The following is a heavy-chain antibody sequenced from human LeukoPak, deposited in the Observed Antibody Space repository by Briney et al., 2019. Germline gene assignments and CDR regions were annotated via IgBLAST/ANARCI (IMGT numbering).Heavy chain of an antibody. CDR3: ASLQNVPSYYYYYVMDV. J-gene: IGHJ6*02. CDR2: INSDGSTT. Sequence: PGGSLRLSCAASGFTFSSYWMHWVRQGPGKGLVWVSRINSDGSTTNYADSVKGRFTISRDNAKNTLFLQMNSLRAEDTAVYYCASLQNVPSYYYYYVMDVWGQGTTVTVSS. D-gene: IGHD2/OR15-2a*01. CDR1: GFTFSSYW. V-gene: IGHV3-74*01.